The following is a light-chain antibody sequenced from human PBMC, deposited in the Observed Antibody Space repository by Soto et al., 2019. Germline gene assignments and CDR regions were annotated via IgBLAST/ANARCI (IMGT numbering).Light chain of an antibody. CDR1: QNLSRN. CDR2: GSS. V-gene: IGKV3-15*01. J-gene: IGKJ2*01. Sequence: EVVLTQSPATLSVSRGERASLSCRASQNLSRNLAWYQHQPCQAPRLLLYGSSTRVTGIPATFSRSGSGTDFTLTISSLESEDSAVYYCQHYDNRPHTFGQGTKLEIK. CDR3: QHYDNRPHT.